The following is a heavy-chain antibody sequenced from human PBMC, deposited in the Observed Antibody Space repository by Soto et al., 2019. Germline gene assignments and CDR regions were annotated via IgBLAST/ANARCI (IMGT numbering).Heavy chain of an antibody. CDR3: ASSIYTYGYYVSAY. CDR1: GFTFSSAW. J-gene: IGHJ4*02. D-gene: IGHD5-18*01. CDR2: IKSKTDGGTT. Sequence: GGSLRLSCAASGFTFSSAWMSWVRQAPGKGLEWVGRIKSKTDGGTTDYAAPVKGRFTISRDDSKNTLYLQMNSLKTEDKAVYYCASSIYTYGYYVSAYWGLGTLVTVSS. V-gene: IGHV3-15*01.